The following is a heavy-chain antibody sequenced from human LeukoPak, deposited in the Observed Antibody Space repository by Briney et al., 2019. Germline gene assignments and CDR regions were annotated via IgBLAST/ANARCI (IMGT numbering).Heavy chain of an antibody. D-gene: IGHD1-26*01. CDR1: GGSISSGSYY. CDR3: ARDGVWALGY. J-gene: IGHJ4*02. CDR2: IYTSGST. V-gene: IGHV4-61*02. Sequence: SETLSLTCTVSGGSISSGSYYWGWLRQPAGKGLEWLGRIYTSGSTNYNPSLKSRVTISVDTSKNQFSLKLSSVTAADTAVYYCARDGVWALGYWGQGTLVTVSS.